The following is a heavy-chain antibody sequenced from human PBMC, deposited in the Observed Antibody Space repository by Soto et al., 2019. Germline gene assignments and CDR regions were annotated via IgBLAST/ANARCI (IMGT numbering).Heavy chain of an antibody. CDR2: IYYSGTT. V-gene: IGHV4-28*01. CDR3: ARIYYDSVFDY. Sequence: PSETLSLTCAVSGYSISSSNWWGWIRQPPGKGLEWIGYIYYSGTTYYNPSLKSRVTISVDTSKNQFSLKLSSVTAADTAVYYCARIYYDSVFDYWGQGTLVTVSS. CDR1: GYSISSSNW. D-gene: IGHD3-22*01. J-gene: IGHJ4*02.